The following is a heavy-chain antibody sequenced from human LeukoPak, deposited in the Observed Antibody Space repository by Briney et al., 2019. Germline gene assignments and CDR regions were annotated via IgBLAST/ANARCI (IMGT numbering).Heavy chain of an antibody. D-gene: IGHD3-10*01. CDR1: GYIFPGYY. CDR3: ARWDDWFGAFDI. CDR2: INPNSGGT. Sequence: ASVKVSCRASGYIFPGYYMHWVRQAPGQGFEWMGWINPNSGGTNYAQKLQGRLTMTTDTSTSTAYMELRSLSSGDTAVYDCARWDDWFGAFDIWGQGTMVTVSS. V-gene: IGHV1-2*02. J-gene: IGHJ3*02.